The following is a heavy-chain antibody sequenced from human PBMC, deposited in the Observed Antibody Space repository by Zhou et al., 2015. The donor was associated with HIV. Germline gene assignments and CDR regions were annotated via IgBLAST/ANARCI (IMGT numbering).Heavy chain of an antibody. J-gene: IGHJ2*01. V-gene: IGHV1-69*06. CDR3: ARDRGGATRPDWRYFDL. D-gene: IGHD6-6*01. CDR2: IIPMFGTV. Sequence: QVQLVQSGAEVKKPGSSVKVSCEASGGTFSNYAVSWVRQAPGQGLEWMGAIIPMFGTVRYAQKFQGRVTLTADRSTSTAYMDLRSLKFEDTAMYYCARDRGGATRPDWRYFDLWGRGTLVTVSS. CDR1: GGTFSNYA.